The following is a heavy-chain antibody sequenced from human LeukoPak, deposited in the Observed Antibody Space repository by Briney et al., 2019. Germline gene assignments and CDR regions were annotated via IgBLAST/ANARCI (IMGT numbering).Heavy chain of an antibody. CDR2: IYHSGST. V-gene: IGHV4-4*02. Sequence: SETLSLTCDVSGGSISSSNWWSWVRQPPGKGLEWIGEIYHSGSTNYNPSLKSRVTISVDTSKNQFSLKLSSVTAADTAVYYCARGPCCSGGTCYSTGRYFDLWGRGTLVTVSS. CDR3: ARGPCCSGGTCYSTGRYFDL. D-gene: IGHD2-15*01. CDR1: GGSISSSNW. J-gene: IGHJ2*01.